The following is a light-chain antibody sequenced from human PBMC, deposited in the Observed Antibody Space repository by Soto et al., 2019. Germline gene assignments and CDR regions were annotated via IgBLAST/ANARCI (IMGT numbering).Light chain of an antibody. CDR3: QQDNSNPLT. CDR1: QSISSW. CDR2: KAY. Sequence: DIQMTQSPSTLSASVGDRVTITCRASQSISSWLAWYQQKPGKVPKLLIYKAYSLESGVPSRFSGSGSGTEFTITISSLQPDDFATYYCQQDNSNPLTFGGGTKVEIK. V-gene: IGKV1-5*03. J-gene: IGKJ4*01.